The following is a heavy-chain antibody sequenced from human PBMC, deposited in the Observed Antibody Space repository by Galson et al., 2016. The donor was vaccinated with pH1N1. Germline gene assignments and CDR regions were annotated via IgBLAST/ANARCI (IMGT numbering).Heavy chain of an antibody. V-gene: IGHV4-4*07. J-gene: IGHJ5*02. Sequence: ETLSLTCTVSGGSIISYYWNWIRQPAGKGLDWIGRIYSSGSTYYNPSLKSRITMSVDTSKNQFSLRLSSVTAADTAIYYCARYNTSSARYFDLWGQGMLVTVSS. CDR3: ARYNTSSARYFDL. CDR2: IYSSGST. CDR1: GGSIISYY. D-gene: IGHD1-14*01.